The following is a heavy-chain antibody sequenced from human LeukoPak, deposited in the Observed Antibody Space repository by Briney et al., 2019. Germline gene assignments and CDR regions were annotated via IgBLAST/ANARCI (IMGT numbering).Heavy chain of an antibody. CDR1: GDSVSSNSGA. Sequence: SQTLSLTCAISGDSVSSNSGAWNWLRQSPSRGLEWLGRTYYRSKWYNDYAVSVKSRITINPDTSKNQFSLQLNSVTPEDTAVYYCARDIYSYGPYFDYWGQGTLVTVSS. V-gene: IGHV6-1*01. CDR2: TYYRSKWYN. D-gene: IGHD5-18*01. CDR3: ARDIYSYGPYFDY. J-gene: IGHJ4*02.